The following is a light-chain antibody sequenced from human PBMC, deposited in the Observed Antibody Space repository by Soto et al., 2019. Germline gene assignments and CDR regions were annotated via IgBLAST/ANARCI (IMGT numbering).Light chain of an antibody. CDR3: QQRSNWPPYT. CDR1: QSVSSY. J-gene: IGKJ2*01. Sequence: EIVLTQSPATLSLSPGERATLSCRASQSVSSYLAWYQQKPGQPPRLLIYDASNRATGIPARFSGSGSGTDFTLTISSLEPADFAVYYCQQRSNWPPYTFGQGTKLEIK. V-gene: IGKV3-11*01. CDR2: DAS.